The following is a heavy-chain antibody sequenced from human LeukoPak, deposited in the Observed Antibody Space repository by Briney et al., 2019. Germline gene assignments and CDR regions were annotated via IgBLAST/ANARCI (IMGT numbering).Heavy chain of an antibody. Sequence: ASVKVSCKASGYTFTSYAMHWVRQAPGQRLEWMGWISAYNGNTNHAQKLQGRVTMATDTSTSTAYMELRSLRSDDTAVYYCVRDPSYIVVVSSTVTGFDPWGQGTLVTVSS. D-gene: IGHD2-2*01. CDR1: GYTFTSYA. V-gene: IGHV1-18*04. CDR2: ISAYNGNT. CDR3: VRDPSYIVVVSSTVTGFDP. J-gene: IGHJ5*02.